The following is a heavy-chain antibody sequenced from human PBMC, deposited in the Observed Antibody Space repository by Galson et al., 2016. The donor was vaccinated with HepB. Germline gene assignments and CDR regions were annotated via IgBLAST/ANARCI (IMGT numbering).Heavy chain of an antibody. Sequence: SVKVSCKASGYTFTSYYMHWVRQAPGQGLEWMGMINPSAGSTNYAQKFQGRVTMTRDTSTGTVYMELSSLRSEDTAVYYCARDSSITMIYAEYFHDWGQGTLVTVSS. D-gene: IGHD3-22*01. CDR3: ARDSSITMIYAEYFHD. V-gene: IGHV1-46*01. CDR2: INPSAGST. CDR1: GYTFTSYY. J-gene: IGHJ1*01.